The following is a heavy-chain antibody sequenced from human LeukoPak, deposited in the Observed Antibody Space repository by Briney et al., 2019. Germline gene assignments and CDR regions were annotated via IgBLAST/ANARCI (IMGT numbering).Heavy chain of an antibody. J-gene: IGHJ5*02. CDR3: ARARRGLDFWSGSNWFDP. V-gene: IGHV1-69*05. CDR1: GGTFSSYA. D-gene: IGHD3-3*01. Sequence: SVRVSCKASGGTFSSYAISWVRQAPGQGLEWMGGIIPIFGTANYAQKFQGRVTITTDESTSTAYMELSSLRSEDTAVYYCARARRGLDFWSGSNWFDPWGQGTLVTVSS. CDR2: IIPIFGTA.